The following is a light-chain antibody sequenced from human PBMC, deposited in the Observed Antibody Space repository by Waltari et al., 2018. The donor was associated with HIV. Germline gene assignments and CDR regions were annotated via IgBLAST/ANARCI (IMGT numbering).Light chain of an antibody. CDR1: STNIGSYNL. V-gene: IGLV2-23*02. J-gene: IGLJ2*01. CDR2: EVN. Sequence: QSALTQSASVSGSPGQSITISCTGTSTNIGSYNLVSWYQQHPGKAPKVIIYEVNKRPSGVSNRFSGSTSGSTASRSSSGLQAEDEADYYCCSYAGSSNVVFGGGTKLTVL. CDR3: CSYAGSSNVV.